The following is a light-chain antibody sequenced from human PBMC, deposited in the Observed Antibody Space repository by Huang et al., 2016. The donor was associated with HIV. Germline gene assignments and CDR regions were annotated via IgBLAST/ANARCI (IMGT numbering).Light chain of an antibody. CDR2: GAS. J-gene: IGKJ1*01. V-gene: IGKV3-15*01. CDR1: QSVAKQ. CDR3: HHYSNWPPTWT. Sequence: EIVMTQSPATLSVSPGERATLSCRASQSVAKQFAWYQQKPGQAPSLLIYGASTRATGIPARFSGSGSGTEFTLTISSLQSEDFAVYYCHHYSNWPPTWTFGQGTKVEIK.